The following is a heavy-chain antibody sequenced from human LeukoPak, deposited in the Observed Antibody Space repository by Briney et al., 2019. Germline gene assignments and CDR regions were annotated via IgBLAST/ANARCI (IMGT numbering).Heavy chain of an antibody. D-gene: IGHD6-13*01. CDR3: ARDSSSWNYYYYYGMDV. CDR1: GFTFSSYS. CDR2: ISSSSSYI. Sequence: PGGSLRLSCAASGFTFSSYSMNWVRQAPGKGLEWVSSISSSSSYIYYADSVKGRFTISRDNAKNSLYLQMNSLRAEDTAVYYCARDSSSWNYYYYYGMDVWGQGTTVTVSS. J-gene: IGHJ6*02. V-gene: IGHV3-21*01.